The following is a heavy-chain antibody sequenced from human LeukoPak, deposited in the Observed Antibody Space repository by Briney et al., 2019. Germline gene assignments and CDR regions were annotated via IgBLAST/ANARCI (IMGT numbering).Heavy chain of an antibody. J-gene: IGHJ4*02. D-gene: IGHD6-19*01. CDR2: IYHSGST. Sequence: SETLSLTCTVSGGSISSGGYYWSWIRQPPGKGLEWIGYIYHSGSTYYNPSLKSRVTISVDRSKNQFSLKLSSVTAADTAVYYCASAEWLVLGFDYWGQGTLVTVSS. CDR3: ASAEWLVLGFDY. V-gene: IGHV4-30-2*01. CDR1: GGSISSGGYY.